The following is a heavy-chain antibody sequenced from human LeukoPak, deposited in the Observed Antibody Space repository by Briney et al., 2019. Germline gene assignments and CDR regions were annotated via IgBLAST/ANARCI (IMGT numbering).Heavy chain of an antibody. CDR2: IYYSGST. D-gene: IGHD6-13*01. CDR1: GGSISSGGYY. CDR3: ARVKEQHFDY. V-gene: IGHV4-30-2*01. Sequence: SETLSLTCTVSGGSISSGGYYWSWIRQPPGKGLEWIGYIYYSGSTYYNPSLKSRVTISVDRSKNQFSLKLSSVTAADTAVYYCARVKEQHFDYWGQGTLVTVSS. J-gene: IGHJ4*02.